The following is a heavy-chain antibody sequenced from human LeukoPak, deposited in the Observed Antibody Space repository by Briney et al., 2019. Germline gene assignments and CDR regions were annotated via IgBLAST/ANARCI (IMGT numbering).Heavy chain of an antibody. CDR3: ASTLGDYYYYMDV. J-gene: IGHJ6*03. Sequence: SETLSLTCTVSGGSISSYYWSWIRQPPGKGLEWIGYIYYSGSTNYNPSLKSRVTISVDTSKNQFSLKLSSMTAADTAVYYCASTLGDYYYYMDVWGKGTTVTVSS. V-gene: IGHV4-59*01. D-gene: IGHD7-27*01. CDR1: GGSISSYY. CDR2: IYYSGST.